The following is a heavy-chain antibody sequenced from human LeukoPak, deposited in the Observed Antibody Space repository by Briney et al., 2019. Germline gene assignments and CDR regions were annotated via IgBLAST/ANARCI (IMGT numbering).Heavy chain of an antibody. Sequence: ASVKVSCKASGYTFTGYYMHWVRQAPGQGLEWMGRINPNSGGTNYAQKFQGRVTITRDTSISTAYMELSRLRSDDTAVYYCARVSCSGGSCLIDYWGQGTLVTVSS. V-gene: IGHV1-2*06. CDR3: ARVSCSGGSCLIDY. D-gene: IGHD2-15*01. CDR2: INPNSGGT. J-gene: IGHJ4*02. CDR1: GYTFTGYY.